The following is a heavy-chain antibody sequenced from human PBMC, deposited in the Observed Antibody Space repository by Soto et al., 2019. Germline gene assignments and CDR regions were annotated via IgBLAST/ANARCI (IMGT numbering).Heavy chain of an antibody. D-gene: IGHD3-10*01. Sequence: SETLSLTCSVSGGSMSEYFWSWIRQSPGKGLEWIGYIYYLGSTDYNPSLKIRVTISVDTSKRQFSLRLTSVTAADTAVYYCARDGYDGSGSPFPAYWGPGTQVTVSS. CDR2: IYYLGST. V-gene: IGHV4-59*01. CDR1: GGSMSEYF. J-gene: IGHJ4*02. CDR3: ARDGYDGSGSPFPAY.